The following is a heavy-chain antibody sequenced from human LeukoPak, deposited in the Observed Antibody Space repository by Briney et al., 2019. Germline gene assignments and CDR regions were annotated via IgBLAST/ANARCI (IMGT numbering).Heavy chain of an antibody. Sequence: PGGSLRLSCAASGFTVSSNYMSWVRQAPGKGLEWVSAISGSGGSTYYADSVKGRFTISRDNSKNTLYLQMNSLRAEDTAVYYCAKLSGGWYFDYWGQGTLVTVSS. CDR3: AKLSGGWYFDY. J-gene: IGHJ4*02. D-gene: IGHD6-19*01. CDR1: GFTVSSNY. V-gene: IGHV3-23*01. CDR2: ISGSGGST.